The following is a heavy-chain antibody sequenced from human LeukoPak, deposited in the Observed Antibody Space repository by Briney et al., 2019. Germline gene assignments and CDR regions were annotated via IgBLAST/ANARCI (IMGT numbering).Heavy chain of an antibody. D-gene: IGHD1-26*01. Sequence: GGSLRLSCAASGFTFSSYSMNWVRQAPGKGLEWVSSISSSSSYIYYADSVKGRFTISRDNNKNSLYLQMNSLRAEDTAVYYRARDRVGATPDWGQGTLVTGSS. J-gene: IGHJ4*02. V-gene: IGHV3-21*01. CDR2: ISSSSSYI. CDR1: GFTFSSYS. CDR3: ARDRVGATPD.